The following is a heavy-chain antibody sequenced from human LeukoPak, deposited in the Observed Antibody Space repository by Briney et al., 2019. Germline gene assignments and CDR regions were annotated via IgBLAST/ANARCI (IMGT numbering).Heavy chain of an antibody. Sequence: SETLSLTCTVSGGSISSYYWSWIRQPPGKGLEWIGYIYYSGSTNYNPSLKSRVTISVDTSKNQFSLKLSSVTAADTAVYYCARRDGYNSRDAFDIWGQGTMVTVSS. V-gene: IGHV4-59*08. D-gene: IGHD5-24*01. J-gene: IGHJ3*02. CDR3: ARRDGYNSRDAFDI. CDR2: IYYSGST. CDR1: GGSISSYY.